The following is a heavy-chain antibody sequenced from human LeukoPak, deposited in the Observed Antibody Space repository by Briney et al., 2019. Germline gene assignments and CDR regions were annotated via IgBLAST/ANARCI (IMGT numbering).Heavy chain of an antibody. CDR2: INRSGST. Sequence: KPSETLSLTCTVYGGSFSGYYWSWIRQPPGKGLEWVGEINRSGSTNYNPSRKSRATISVDTPKTQFSLKLSSVTAADTAVYYCARYYYESSGYPGDAFDIWGQGTMVTVSS. J-gene: IGHJ3*02. CDR1: GGSFSGYY. D-gene: IGHD3-22*01. CDR3: ARYYYESSGYPGDAFDI. V-gene: IGHV4-34*01.